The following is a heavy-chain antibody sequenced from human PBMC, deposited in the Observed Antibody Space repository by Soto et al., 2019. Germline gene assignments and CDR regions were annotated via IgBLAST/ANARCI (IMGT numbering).Heavy chain of an antibody. J-gene: IGHJ4*02. CDR2: IYYNGDT. CDR1: VGSISSGGYY. Sequence: QVQLQESGPGLVKPSQTLSLTCTVSVGSISSGGYYWSWIRQHPGKVIEWIGYIYYNGDTYYNPSLKSRVSISIDTSKNQFSLRLTSVTAADTAVYYCARSHRDNWGSPDYFDYWGQGTLVTVSS. V-gene: IGHV4-31*03. D-gene: IGHD7-27*01. CDR3: ARSHRDNWGSPDYFDY.